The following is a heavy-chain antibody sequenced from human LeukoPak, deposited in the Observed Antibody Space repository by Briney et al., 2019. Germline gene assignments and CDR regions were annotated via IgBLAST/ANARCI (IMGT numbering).Heavy chain of an antibody. V-gene: IGHV4-38-2*02. CDR1: GYSISSGYY. CDR2: IYHSGST. Sequence: PSETLSLTCTVSGYSISSGYYWGWIRQPPGKGLEWIGSIYHSGSTYYNPSLKSRVTISVDTSKNQFSLKLSSVTAADTAVYYCARGSGYDHFDYWGQGTLVTVSS. D-gene: IGHD5-12*01. CDR3: ARGSGYDHFDY. J-gene: IGHJ4*02.